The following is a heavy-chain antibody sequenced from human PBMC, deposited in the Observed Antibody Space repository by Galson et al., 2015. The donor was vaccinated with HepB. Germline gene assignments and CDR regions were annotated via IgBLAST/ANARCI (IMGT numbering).Heavy chain of an antibody. V-gene: IGHV3-53*01. CDR2: IYSGGST. CDR1: GFTVSSNY. Sequence: SLRLSCAASGFTVSSNYMSWVRQAPGKGLEWVSVIYSGGSTYYADSVKGRFTISRDNSKNTLYLQMNSLRAEDTAVYYCASRDGYNFNAAFDIWGQGTMVTVSS. D-gene: IGHD5-24*01. CDR3: ASRDGYNFNAAFDI. J-gene: IGHJ3*02.